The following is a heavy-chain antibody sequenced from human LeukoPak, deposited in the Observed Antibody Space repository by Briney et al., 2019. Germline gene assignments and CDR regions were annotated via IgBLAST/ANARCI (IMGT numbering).Heavy chain of an antibody. CDR3: ARGQFDIVVVPAANMAAFDY. D-gene: IGHD2-2*01. Sequence: SETLSLTCAVYGGSFSGYYWSWIRQPPGKGLEWIGEINHSGSTNYNPSLKSRVTISVDTSKNQFSLKLSSVTAADTAVYYCARGQFDIVVVPAANMAAFDYWGQGTLATVSS. V-gene: IGHV4-34*01. J-gene: IGHJ4*02. CDR2: INHSGST. CDR1: GGSFSGYY.